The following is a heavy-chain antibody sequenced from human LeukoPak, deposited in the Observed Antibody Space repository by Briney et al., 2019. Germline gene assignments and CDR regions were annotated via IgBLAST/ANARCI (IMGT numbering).Heavy chain of an antibody. CDR3: AKDRVSWDTTMAFDY. J-gene: IGHJ4*02. CDR2: IRSKAYGGTT. D-gene: IGHD5-18*01. CDR1: GFTFGDYA. V-gene: IGHV3-49*04. Sequence: GGSLRLSCTASGFTFGDYAMSWVRQAPGKGLEWVGFIRSKAYGGTTEYAASVKGRFTISRDDSKSIAYLQMNSLRAEDTAVYYCAKDRVSWDTTMAFDYWGQGTLVTVSS.